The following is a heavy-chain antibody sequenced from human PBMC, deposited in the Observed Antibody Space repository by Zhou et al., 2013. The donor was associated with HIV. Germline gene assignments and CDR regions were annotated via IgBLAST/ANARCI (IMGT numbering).Heavy chain of an antibody. CDR2: FDPEDVMT. V-gene: IGHV1-24*01. Sequence: QVQLLQSGAEVKPPGASVKVSCKVVGYTLANLAIHWVRQPPGQGLEWMGGFDPEDVMTVYAQKFEGRVTLTQDASSDTAYMSMSGLTSDDTAVYYCGTIPHLTGSTVDMTAIGGGDYWGRGTPVTRVL. J-gene: IGHJ4*02. CDR3: GTIPHLTGSTVDMTAIGGGDY. D-gene: IGHD3-16*01. CDR1: GYTLANLA.